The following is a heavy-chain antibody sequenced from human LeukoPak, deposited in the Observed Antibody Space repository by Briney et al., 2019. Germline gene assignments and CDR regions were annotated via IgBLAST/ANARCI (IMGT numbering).Heavy chain of an antibody. CDR3: ARVLTTLYYYYYGMDV. D-gene: IGHD4-17*01. J-gene: IGHJ6*02. V-gene: IGHV4-59*01. Sequence: SETLSLTCTVSGGSISSYYWSWIRQPPGKGLEWIGYIYYSGSTNYNPSLKSRVTISVDTSKNQFSLKLSSVTAADTAVYYCARVLTTLYYYYYGMDVWGQGTTVTVSS. CDR1: GGSISSYY. CDR2: IYYSGST.